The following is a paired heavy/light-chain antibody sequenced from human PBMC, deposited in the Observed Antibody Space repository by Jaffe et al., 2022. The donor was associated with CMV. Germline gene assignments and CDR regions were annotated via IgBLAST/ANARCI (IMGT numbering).Heavy chain of an antibody. J-gene: IGHJ4*02. CDR1: GFTFSDYY. CDR3: ARDNGYSNSPFFDY. V-gene: IGHV3-11*01. Sequence: QVQLVESGGGLVKPGGSLRLSCAASGFTFSDYYMSWIRQAPGKGLEWVSYISSSGSTIYYADSVKGRFTISRDNAKNSLYLQMNSLRAEDTAVYYCARDNGYSNSPFFDYWGQGTLVTVSS. D-gene: IGHD4-4*01. CDR2: ISSSGSTI.
Light chain of an antibody. Sequence: QSALTQPASVSGSPGQSITISCTGTSSDVGGYNYVSWYQQHPGKAPKLMIYDVSNRPSGVSNRFSGSKSGNTASLTISGLQAEDEADYYCSSYTSSSTLGDVVFGGGTKLTVL. CDR1: SSDVGGYNY. CDR2: DVS. V-gene: IGLV2-14*03. CDR3: SSYTSSSTLGDVV. J-gene: IGLJ2*01.